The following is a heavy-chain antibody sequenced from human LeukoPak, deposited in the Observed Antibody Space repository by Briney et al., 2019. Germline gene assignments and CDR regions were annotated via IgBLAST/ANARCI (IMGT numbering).Heavy chain of an antibody. CDR1: GFTFSSYA. Sequence: GGSLRLSCAASGFTFSSYAMSWVRQAPGKGLEWASAISGSGGSTYYADSVKGRFTISRDNSKNTLYLQMNSLRAEDTAVYYCAKDGNQWIQPLNYWGQGTLVTVSS. J-gene: IGHJ4*02. V-gene: IGHV3-23*01. CDR3: AKDGNQWIQPLNY. CDR2: ISGSGGST. D-gene: IGHD5-18*01.